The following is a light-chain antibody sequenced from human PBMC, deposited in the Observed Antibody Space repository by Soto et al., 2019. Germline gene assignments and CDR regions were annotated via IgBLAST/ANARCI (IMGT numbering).Light chain of an antibody. J-gene: IGKJ1*01. CDR1: QSISSW. Sequence: DIQMTQSPSTLSASVGDRVTITCRASQSISSWLAWYQQKPGKAPKLLVYKASSLESGVPSRDSGSGSGTKFTLTISSLQPADFATYYCQQYNSYSEWTFGQGTKVEIK. CDR3: QQYNSYSEWT. V-gene: IGKV1-5*03. CDR2: KAS.